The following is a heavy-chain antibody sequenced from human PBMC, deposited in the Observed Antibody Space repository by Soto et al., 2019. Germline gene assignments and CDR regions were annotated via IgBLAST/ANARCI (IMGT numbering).Heavy chain of an antibody. CDR1: GGSISSGGYC. CDR3: ARGGGYYDILTGYYSIVYGMDV. Sequence: SETLSLTCTFSGGSISSGGYCWSWIRQHPGKGLEWIGYIYYSGSTYYNPSLKSRVTISVDTSKNQFSLKLSSVTAADTAVYYCARGGGYYDILTGYYSIVYGMDVWGQGTTVTVSS. V-gene: IGHV4-31*03. D-gene: IGHD3-9*01. J-gene: IGHJ6*02. CDR2: IYYSGST.